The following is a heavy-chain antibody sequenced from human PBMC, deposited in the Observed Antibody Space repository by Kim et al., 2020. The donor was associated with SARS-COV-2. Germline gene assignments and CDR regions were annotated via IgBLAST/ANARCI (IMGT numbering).Heavy chain of an antibody. J-gene: IGHJ4*02. CDR3: ASIEGDSGGYYLDY. CDR2: INPNSGGT. CDR1: GYTFTGYY. V-gene: IGHV1-2*06. Sequence: ASVKVSCKASGYTFTGYYMHWVRQAPGQGLEWMGRINPNSGGTNYAQKFQGRVTMTRDTSISTAYMELSRLRSDDTAVYYCASIEGDSGGYYLDYWGQGTLVTVSS. D-gene: IGHD3-22*01.